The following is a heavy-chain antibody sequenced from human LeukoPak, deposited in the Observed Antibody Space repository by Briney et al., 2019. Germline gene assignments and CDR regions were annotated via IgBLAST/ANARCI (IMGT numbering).Heavy chain of an antibody. CDR1: GFTFSSYG. D-gene: IGHD6-13*01. CDR2: IWYDGSNK. J-gene: IGHJ6*03. CDR3: AKDPSTIAAAGMGVYYYMDV. V-gene: IGHV3-33*06. Sequence: PGGSLRLSCAASGFTFSSYGMHWVRRAPGKGLEWVAVIWYDGSNKYYADSVKGRFTISRDNSKNTLYLQMNSLRAEDTAVYYCAKDPSTIAAAGMGVYYYMDVWGKGTTVTVSS.